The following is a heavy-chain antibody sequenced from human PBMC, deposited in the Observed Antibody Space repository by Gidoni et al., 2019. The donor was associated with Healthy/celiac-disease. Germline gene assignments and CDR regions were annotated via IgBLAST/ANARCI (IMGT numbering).Heavy chain of an antibody. CDR1: GYTFTSYA. V-gene: IGHV1-3*01. CDR2: INAGNGNT. Sequence: HVQLVPSGAEVKKPGASVQVSCKASGYTFTSYAMHWVRQAPGQRLEWMGWINAGNGNTKYSQKFQGRVTITRETSASTAYMELSRLRSEDTAVYYCARWDPYDSSGYYYWGQGTLVTVSS. CDR3: ARWDPYDSSGYYY. D-gene: IGHD3-22*01. J-gene: IGHJ4*02.